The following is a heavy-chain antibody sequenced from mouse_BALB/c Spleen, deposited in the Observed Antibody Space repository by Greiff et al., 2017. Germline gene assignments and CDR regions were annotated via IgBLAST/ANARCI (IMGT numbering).Heavy chain of an antibody. J-gene: IGHJ4*01. Sequence: EVQGVESGGGLVKPGGSLKLSCAASGFTFSSYAMSWVRQTPEKRLEWVASISSGGSTYYPDSVKGRFTISRDNARNILYLQMSSLRSEDTAMYYCANYDYYAMDYWGQGTSVTVSS. CDR1: GFTFSSYA. V-gene: IGHV5-6-5*01. CDR3: ANYDYYAMDY. D-gene: IGHD1-1*02. CDR2: ISSGGST.